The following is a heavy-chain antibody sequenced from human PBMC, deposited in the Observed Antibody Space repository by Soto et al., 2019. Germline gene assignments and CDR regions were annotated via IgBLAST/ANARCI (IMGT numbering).Heavy chain of an antibody. Sequence: LRLSCAASGFTFSSYAMSWVRQAPGKGLEWVSAISGSGGSTYYADSVKGRFTISRDNSKNTLYRQMNSLRAEDTAVYYCAKDLVGATYFGYWGQGALGTVSS. CDR3: AKDLVGATYFGY. V-gene: IGHV3-23*01. CDR2: ISGSGGST. D-gene: IGHD1-26*01. CDR1: GFTFSSYA. J-gene: IGHJ4*02.